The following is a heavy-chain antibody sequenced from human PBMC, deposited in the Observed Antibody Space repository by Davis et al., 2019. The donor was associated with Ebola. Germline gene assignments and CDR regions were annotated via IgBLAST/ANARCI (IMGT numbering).Heavy chain of an antibody. CDR2: IYYSGST. V-gene: IGHV4-59*01. CDR1: GGSISRYY. Sequence: PSETLSLTCTVSGGSISRYYWRWIRQPPGKGLEWIGYIYYSGSTNYNPSLKSRVTISVDTSKNQFSLKLSSVTAADTAVYYCARGLVFWDIVVVPAADYYYYYMDVWGKGTTVTVSS. CDR3: ARGLVFWDIVVVPAADYYYYYMDV. J-gene: IGHJ6*03. D-gene: IGHD2-2*01.